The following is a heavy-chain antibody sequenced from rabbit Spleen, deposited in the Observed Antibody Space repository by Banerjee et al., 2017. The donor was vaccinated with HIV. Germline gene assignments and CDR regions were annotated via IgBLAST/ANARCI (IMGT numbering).Heavy chain of an antibody. CDR2: IYGGSSDST. D-gene: IGHD6-1*01. J-gene: IGHJ3*01. V-gene: IGHV1S45*01. CDR1: GIDFSSTYW. CDR3: ARLMTYGYEFDL. Sequence: QEQLEESGGDLVKPGASLTLTCKASGIDFSSTYWMCWVRQAPGKGLEWIACIYGGSSDSTWYASWVNGRFTISKTSSTTVTLQMTSLTAADTATYFCARLMTYGYEFDLWGQGTLVTVS.